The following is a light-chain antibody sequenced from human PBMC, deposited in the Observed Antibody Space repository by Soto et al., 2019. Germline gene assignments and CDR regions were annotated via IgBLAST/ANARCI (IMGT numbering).Light chain of an antibody. CDR1: QSISRY. CDR3: QQYYSYPLT. J-gene: IGKJ4*01. Sequence: DIQMTQSPSSLSASVGYRVTITCLADQSISRYLNWFQQKPGKAPKSLIYDASSLQSGVPSKFRGSGSGTDFTLTSSSLQPEDFGTYYCQQYYSYPLTVGGGTKVDIK. V-gene: IGKV1-16*02. CDR2: DAS.